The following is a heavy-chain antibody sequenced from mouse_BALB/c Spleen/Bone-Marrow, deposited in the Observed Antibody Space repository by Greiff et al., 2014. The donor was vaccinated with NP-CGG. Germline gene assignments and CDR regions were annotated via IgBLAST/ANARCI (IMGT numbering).Heavy chain of an antibody. Sequence: VQLQQSGAEFVKPGASVILSCTVSGFNIKDTYMHWVKVRPEQGLEWIGRIEPANGNTKYDPKFQGKATITADTSSNTAYMHLGGLKWEDTAVYYCARMGEWDYGGKGTTLTVPS. V-gene: IGHV14-3*02. CDR2: IEPANGNT. CDR3: ARMGEWDY. J-gene: IGHJ2*01. D-gene: IGHD1-3*01. CDR1: GFNIKDTY.